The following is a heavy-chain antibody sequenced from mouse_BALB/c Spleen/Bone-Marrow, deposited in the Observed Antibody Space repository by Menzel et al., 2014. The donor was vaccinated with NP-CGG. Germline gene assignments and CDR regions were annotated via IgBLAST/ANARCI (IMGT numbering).Heavy chain of an antibody. CDR1: GYTFTSYW. CDR2: IYPSDSYT. J-gene: IGHJ3*01. Sequence: QVQLQQSGAELVRPGASVKLSCKASGYTFTSYWINWVKQRPGQGLEWIGNIYPSDSYTNYNQKFKVKATLTVDKSSSTAYMQLSSPTSEDSAVYYCTRDDGSFAYWGQGTLVTVSA. CDR3: TRDDGSFAY. V-gene: IGHV1-69*02. D-gene: IGHD2-3*01.